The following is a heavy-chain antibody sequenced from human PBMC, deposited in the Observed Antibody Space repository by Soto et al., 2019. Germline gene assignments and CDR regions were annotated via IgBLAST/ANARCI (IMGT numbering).Heavy chain of an antibody. CDR1: GFTFDDYA. Sequence: EVQLVESGGGLVQPGRSLRLSCAASGFTFDDYAMHWVRQVPGKGLEWVSGISWNSDSKGFADSVKGRVTIYRDNAKTSLYLQINSLRAENTALYYCVKMAAAGTGVGLAPFDYWGQGTLVTVSS. D-gene: IGHD6-13*01. CDR2: ISWNSDSK. J-gene: IGHJ4*02. V-gene: IGHV3-9*01. CDR3: VKMAAAGTGVGLAPFDY.